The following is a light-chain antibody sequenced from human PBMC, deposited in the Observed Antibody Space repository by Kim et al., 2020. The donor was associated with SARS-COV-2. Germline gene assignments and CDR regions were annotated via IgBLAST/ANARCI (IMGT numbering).Light chain of an antibody. V-gene: IGKV3-20*01. CDR1: QSVSGSH. CDR3: QQYAASPFS. CDR2: DAS. Sequence: EIVFTQSPGTLSLSPGERATLSCRASQSVSGSHLAWYQQKPGQTPRILIYDASSRVTGISDRFSGSGSGTDFTLTISRLQPEDFAVYYCQQYAASPFSFGGWTKVDI. J-gene: IGKJ4*01.